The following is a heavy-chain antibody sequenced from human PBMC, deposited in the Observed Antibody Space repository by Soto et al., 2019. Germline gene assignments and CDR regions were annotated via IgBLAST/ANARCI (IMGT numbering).Heavy chain of an antibody. J-gene: IGHJ5*02. CDR1: GFTFSSYS. Sequence: VGSLRLSCAASGFTFSSYSMNWVRQAPGKGLEWVSSISSSSSYIYYADSVKGRFTISRDNAKNSLYLQMNSLRAEDTAVYYCARYDFWSGYNWFDPWGQGTLVTVSS. CDR2: ISSSSSYI. CDR3: ARYDFWSGYNWFDP. D-gene: IGHD3-3*01. V-gene: IGHV3-21*01.